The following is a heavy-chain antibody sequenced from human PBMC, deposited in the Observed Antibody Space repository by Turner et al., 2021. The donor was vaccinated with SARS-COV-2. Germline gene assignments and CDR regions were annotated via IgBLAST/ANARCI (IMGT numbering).Heavy chain of an antibody. CDR1: GGSITKNYDY. J-gene: IGHJ4*02. D-gene: IGHD3-10*01. CDR3: ARPPGGYFFDY. CDR2: INYSGNT. Sequence: LQLQESGPGLVKPSETLSLTCTVSGGSITKNYDYWGWIRQPPGKGLEWIGSINYSGNTYYTPSLKGRVTISVDTSKSQFSRKLSSVTAADTAVYYCARPPGGYFFDYWGQGALVTVSS. V-gene: IGHV4-39*01.